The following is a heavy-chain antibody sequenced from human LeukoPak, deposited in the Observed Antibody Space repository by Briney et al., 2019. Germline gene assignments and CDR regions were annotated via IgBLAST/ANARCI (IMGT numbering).Heavy chain of an antibody. Sequence: SETLSLTCTVSGGSIRSYYLSWIRQPPGKGLEWIGCIIYSGSTNYNPPLKSRVTISVDTSKNQFSLKLSSVTAADTALYYCARAVGGAAAGLFDPWGQGTLVTVSS. CDR2: IIYSGST. CDR3: ARAVGGAAAGLFDP. V-gene: IGHV4-59*01. D-gene: IGHD6-13*01. J-gene: IGHJ5*02. CDR1: GGSIRSYY.